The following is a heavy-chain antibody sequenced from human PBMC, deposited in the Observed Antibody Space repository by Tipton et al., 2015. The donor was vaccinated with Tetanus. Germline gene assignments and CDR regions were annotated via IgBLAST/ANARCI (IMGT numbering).Heavy chain of an antibody. V-gene: IGHV4-39*01. J-gene: IGHJ5*02. CDR2: TYYNGNT. D-gene: IGHD2-21*02. Sequence: LRLSCTVSRGSINSGTFYWDWIRQPPGKGLEWIGNTYYNGNTLENPSLKGRVTLSLDKSKNQFSLNLTSVTAADTAVYYCARTAHNWFDPWGQGILVTVSS. CDR1: RGSINSGTFY. CDR3: ARTAHNWFDP.